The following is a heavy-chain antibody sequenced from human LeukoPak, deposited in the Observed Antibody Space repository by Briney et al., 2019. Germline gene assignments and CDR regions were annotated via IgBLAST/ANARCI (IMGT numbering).Heavy chain of an antibody. Sequence: GESLKISCKGSGYIFTSYWIGWVRQMPGKGVEWMGIIYLGDSDTRYSPSFQGQVTISADKSISTAYLQWSSLKASDTAMYYCARSAVYSSGWYYFDYWGQGTLVTVSS. J-gene: IGHJ4*02. D-gene: IGHD6-19*01. CDR2: IYLGDSDT. CDR3: ARSAVYSSGWYYFDY. V-gene: IGHV5-51*01. CDR1: GYIFTSYW.